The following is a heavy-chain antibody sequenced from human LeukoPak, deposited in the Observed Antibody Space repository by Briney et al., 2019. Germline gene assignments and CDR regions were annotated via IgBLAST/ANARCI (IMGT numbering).Heavy chain of an antibody. J-gene: IGHJ4*02. CDR3: ARDGGSSWYFDY. Sequence: ASVRVSCKASGYTFTGYYMHWVRQAPGQGLEWMGWINPNSGGTNYAQKFQGRVTMTRDTSISTAYMELSRLRSDDTAVYYCARDGGSSWYFDYWGQGTLVTVSS. D-gene: IGHD6-13*01. V-gene: IGHV1-2*02. CDR1: GYTFTGYY. CDR2: INPNSGGT.